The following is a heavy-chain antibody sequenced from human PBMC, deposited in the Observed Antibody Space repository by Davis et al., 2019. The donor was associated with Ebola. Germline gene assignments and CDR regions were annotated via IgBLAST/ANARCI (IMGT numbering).Heavy chain of an antibody. Sequence: PSETLSLTCTVSGGSISSGDYYWSWIRQPPGKGLEWIGEINHSGSTNYNPSLKSRVTISVDTSKNQFSLKLSSVTAADTAVYYCARGEITMVRGAPFDYWGQGTLVTVSS. CDR1: GGSISSGDYY. D-gene: IGHD3-10*01. CDR3: ARGEITMVRGAPFDY. V-gene: IGHV4-39*07. J-gene: IGHJ4*02. CDR2: INHSGST.